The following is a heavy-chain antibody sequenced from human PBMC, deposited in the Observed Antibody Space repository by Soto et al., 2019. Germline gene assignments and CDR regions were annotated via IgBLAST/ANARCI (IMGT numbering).Heavy chain of an antibody. D-gene: IGHD6-6*01. Sequence: VASVKVSCKASGGTFSSYAISWVRQAPGQGLEWMGGIIPIFGTANYAQKFQGRVTITADESTSTAYMELSSLRSEDTAVYYCAREKASSSTPNFDYWGQGTLVTVSS. CDR3: AREKASSSTPNFDY. CDR1: GGTFSSYA. J-gene: IGHJ4*02. CDR2: IIPIFGTA. V-gene: IGHV1-69*13.